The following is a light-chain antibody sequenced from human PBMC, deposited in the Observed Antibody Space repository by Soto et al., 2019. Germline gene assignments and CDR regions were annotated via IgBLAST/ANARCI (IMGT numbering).Light chain of an antibody. CDR1: RGIGST. Sequence: EVVMTQSPANLSVSPGERATLSCRASRGIGSTLAWYQQKPGQTPRLLIYDTSTRATGVPARFIGSASGTEFTLTITSLQSEDFALYYCQHYVTWPLAFGGGTRVENK. V-gene: IGKV3-15*01. CDR3: QHYVTWPLA. CDR2: DTS. J-gene: IGKJ4*01.